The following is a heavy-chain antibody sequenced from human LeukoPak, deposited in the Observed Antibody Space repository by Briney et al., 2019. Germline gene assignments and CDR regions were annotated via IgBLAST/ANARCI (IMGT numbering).Heavy chain of an antibody. CDR3: AKYSSSWYENFDY. V-gene: IGHV3-11*01. CDR1: GFTFSDYY. CDR2: ISSSGSTI. D-gene: IGHD6-13*01. J-gene: IGHJ4*02. Sequence: PGGSLRLSCAASGFTFSDYYMSWIRQAPGKGLEWVSYISSSGSTIYYADSVKGRFTISRDNAKNSLYLQMNSLRAEDTAVYYCAKYSSSWYENFDYWGQGTLVTVSS.